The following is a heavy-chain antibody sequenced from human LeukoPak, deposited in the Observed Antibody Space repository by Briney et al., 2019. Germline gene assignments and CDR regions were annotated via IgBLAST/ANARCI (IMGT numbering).Heavy chain of an antibody. Sequence: ASVKVSCKASGYTFTSYYMHWVRQAPGQGLEWMGIINPSGGSTSYAQKFQGRVTMTRDTSTSTVYMELSSLRSEDTAVYYCAREYDSSSRTAGGYFQHWGQGTLVTVSS. J-gene: IGHJ1*01. V-gene: IGHV1-46*01. CDR2: INPSGGST. D-gene: IGHD6-6*01. CDR1: GYTFTSYY. CDR3: AREYDSSSRTAGGYFQH.